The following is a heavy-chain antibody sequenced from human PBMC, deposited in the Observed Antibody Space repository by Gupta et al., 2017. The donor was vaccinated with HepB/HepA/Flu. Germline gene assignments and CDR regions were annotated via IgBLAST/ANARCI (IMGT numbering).Heavy chain of an antibody. D-gene: IGHD2-21*02. V-gene: IGHV3-21*01. CDR1: GFTFSMYA. CDR2: MSYSSGHI. CDR3: VRDERTCGSDSCSPGDY. J-gene: IGHJ4*02. Sequence: EVQLVESGGALVRPGGSLRLSCAASGFTFSMYAMSWYRQAPGKGPEWVSAMSYSSGHIYYSDSVKGRFTISRDNAKNSLYLQMNSLRAEDTAVYYCVRDERTCGSDSCSPGDYWGQGTLVTVSS.